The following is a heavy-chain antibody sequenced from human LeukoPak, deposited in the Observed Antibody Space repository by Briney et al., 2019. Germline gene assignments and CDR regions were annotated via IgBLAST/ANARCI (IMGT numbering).Heavy chain of an antibody. CDR3: ARGPYYYDRSGQRGWFDP. V-gene: IGHV4-38-2*02. CDR1: GYSISSGYY. J-gene: IGHJ5*02. Sequence: SETLSLTCTVSGYSISSGYYWGWIRQPPGKGLEWIGSIYYSGSTYYNPSLKSRVTISVDTSKNQFSLKLSSVTAADTAVYYCARGPYYYDRSGQRGWFDPWGQGTLVTVSS. D-gene: IGHD3-22*01. CDR2: IYYSGST.